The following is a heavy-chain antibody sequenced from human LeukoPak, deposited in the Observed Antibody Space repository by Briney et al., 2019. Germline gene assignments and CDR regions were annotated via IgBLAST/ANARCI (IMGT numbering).Heavy chain of an antibody. CDR3: ATFWSGYQYYFDY. J-gene: IGHJ4*02. D-gene: IGHD3-3*01. CDR1: GFTFSSYA. V-gene: IGHV3-23*01. CDR2: ISGSGGST. Sequence: PGGSLRLSCAASGFTFSSYAMSWVRQAPGKGLEWVSAISGSGGSTYYADSVKGRFTISRDNSKNTLYLQMNSLRAEDTAVYYCATFWSGYQYYFDYWGQGTLVTVSS.